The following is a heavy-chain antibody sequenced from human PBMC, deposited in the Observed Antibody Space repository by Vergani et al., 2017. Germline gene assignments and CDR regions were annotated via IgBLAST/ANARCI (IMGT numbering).Heavy chain of an antibody. D-gene: IGHD5-12*01. CDR2: ISGSGGST. J-gene: IGHJ6*02. CDR1: GFTFNHYA. Sequence: EVQLLESGGDLVQPGGSLRLSCAASGFTFNHYAMNWVRQAPGKGLEWVSGISGSGGSTYYAGSVKGRFTISRDSAKTTLYLQRNSLSTGDTAVYYCAKANPRNSGYDDLYYYHAMDVWGQGTTVTVSS. CDR3: AKANPRNSGYDDLYYYHAMDV. V-gene: IGHV3-23*01.